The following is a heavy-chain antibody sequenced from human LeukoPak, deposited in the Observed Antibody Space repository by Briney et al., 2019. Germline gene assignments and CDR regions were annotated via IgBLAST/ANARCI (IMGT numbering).Heavy chain of an antibody. CDR2: INHSEST. Sequence: SETLSLPCALYGGSFSGYYWSWIHQPPGKGLEWIGEINHSESTNYNPSLKSRVTISVDTSKNQFSLKLSSVTAADTAVYYCARAETYYYGSGSFYFDYWGRGTLVTVSS. V-gene: IGHV4-34*01. CDR1: GGSFSGYY. D-gene: IGHD3-10*01. CDR3: ARAETYYYGSGSFYFDY. J-gene: IGHJ4*02.